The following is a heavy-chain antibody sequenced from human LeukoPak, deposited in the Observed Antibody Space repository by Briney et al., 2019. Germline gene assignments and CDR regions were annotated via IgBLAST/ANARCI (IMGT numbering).Heavy chain of an antibody. V-gene: IGHV4-59*01. CDR2: ACYSGST. D-gene: IGHD2-21*01. CDR1: GDSISSYY. CDR3: ARTHRGVILDY. J-gene: IGHJ4*02. Sequence: PSQTLSLTCTVSGDSISSYYWSWIRQPPAKGLECIGYACYSGSTKYNPSLTGRVTISVVTSKHQSSLKLSSLTAADTAVYYCARTHRGVILDYRLQGTHLSVCS.